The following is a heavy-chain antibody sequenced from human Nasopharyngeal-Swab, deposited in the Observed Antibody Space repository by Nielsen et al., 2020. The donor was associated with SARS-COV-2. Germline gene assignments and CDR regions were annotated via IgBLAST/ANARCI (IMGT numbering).Heavy chain of an antibody. J-gene: IGHJ3*02. CDR3: DRVVVVAATRLAFDI. D-gene: IGHD2-15*01. V-gene: IGHV4-30-4*01. Sequence: WIRQPPGKGLEWIGYISYSGSTYYNPSLKSRVTISVDTSTNQISLKLSSVTAADTAVYYCDRVVVVAATRLAFDIWGQGTMVTVSS. CDR2: ISYSGST.